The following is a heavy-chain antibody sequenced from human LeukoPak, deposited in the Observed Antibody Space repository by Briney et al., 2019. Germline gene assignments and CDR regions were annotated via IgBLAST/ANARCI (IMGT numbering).Heavy chain of an antibody. Sequence: PSQTLSLTCTVSGGSINSGKYYWSWIRQPPGKGLEWIGYIFYSGSTSYSPSLKSRVTISVDRSKTQFSLKLNSVTAADTAVYYCARAYGDYAGDWFDPWGQGTLVTVSS. CDR1: GGSINSGKYY. CDR3: ARAYGDYAGDWFDP. D-gene: IGHD4-17*01. V-gene: IGHV4-30-2*01. J-gene: IGHJ5*02. CDR2: IFYSGST.